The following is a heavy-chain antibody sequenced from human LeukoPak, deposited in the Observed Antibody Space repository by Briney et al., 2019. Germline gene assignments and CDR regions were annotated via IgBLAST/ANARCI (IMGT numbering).Heavy chain of an antibody. V-gene: IGHV4-39*01. D-gene: IGHD3-10*01. CDR1: GGSISSHYY. CDR3: ARQYGAGSAYTPVVDL. CDR2: IYYSGST. Sequence: SETLSLTCTVSGGSISSHYYWIWIRQPPGKGLEWIGSIYYSGSTYYNPSLKSRVTISLDTSKNQFSLKLTSLTAAETAVYYCARQYGAGSAYTPVVDLWGQGTLVAVSS. J-gene: IGHJ4*02.